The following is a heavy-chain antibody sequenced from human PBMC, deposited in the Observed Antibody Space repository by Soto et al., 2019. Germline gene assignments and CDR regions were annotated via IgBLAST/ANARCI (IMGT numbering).Heavy chain of an antibody. CDR1: GGTFSSYT. Sequence: QVQLVQSGAEVKKPGSSVKVSCKASGGTFSSYTISWVRQAPGQGLEWMGRIIPILGIANYAQKFQGRVTITADKSTSTAYMELSSLRSEDTAVYYCARGPGRPDPLLVVAATFYSSVWGQGTLVTVSS. V-gene: IGHV1-69*02. CDR3: ARGPGRPDPLLVVAATFYSSV. CDR2: IIPILGIA. J-gene: IGHJ4*02. D-gene: IGHD2-15*01.